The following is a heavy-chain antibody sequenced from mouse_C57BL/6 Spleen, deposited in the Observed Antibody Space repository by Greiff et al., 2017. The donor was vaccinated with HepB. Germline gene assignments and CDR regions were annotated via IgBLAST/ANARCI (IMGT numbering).Heavy chain of an antibody. CDR3: AREGDYYGSSYDYYAMDY. J-gene: IGHJ4*01. CDR1: GYSITSGYY. CDR2: ISYDGSN. V-gene: IGHV3-6*01. Sequence: VQLKESGPGLVKPSQSLSLTCSVTGYSITSGYYWNWIRQFPGNKLEWMGYISYDGSNNYNPSLKNRISITRDTSKNQFFLKLNSVTTEDTATYYCAREGDYYGSSYDYYAMDYWGQGTSVTVSS. D-gene: IGHD1-1*01.